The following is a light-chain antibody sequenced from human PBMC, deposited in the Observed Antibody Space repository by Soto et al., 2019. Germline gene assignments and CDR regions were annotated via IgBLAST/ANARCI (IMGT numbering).Light chain of an antibody. CDR2: NAS. CDR3: QQYVSTPLT. Sequence: EIVLTQSPGTLSLSPGDRATLPCRASQSVSSNYLAWHQQKPGQAPRLLIYNASSRATGIPDRFSGSGSGTDFTLTISRLEPEDFAVYYCQQYVSTPLTFGGGTKVDI. V-gene: IGKV3-20*01. J-gene: IGKJ4*01. CDR1: QSVSSNY.